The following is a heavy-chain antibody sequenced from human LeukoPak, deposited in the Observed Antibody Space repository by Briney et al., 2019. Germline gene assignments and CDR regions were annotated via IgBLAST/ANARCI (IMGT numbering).Heavy chain of an antibody. CDR1: GFTFSGFT. D-gene: IGHD3-10*01. Sequence: GKSLRLSCAASGFTFSGFTLHWVRQAPGKGLVWVSRINSDGSSKDYADSVKGRFTISRDSAKSTLFLQMNSLRVEDTAVYYCVGTGSSGYWGQGTLVTVSS. CDR2: INSDGSSK. V-gene: IGHV3-74*01. CDR3: VGTGSSGY. J-gene: IGHJ4*02.